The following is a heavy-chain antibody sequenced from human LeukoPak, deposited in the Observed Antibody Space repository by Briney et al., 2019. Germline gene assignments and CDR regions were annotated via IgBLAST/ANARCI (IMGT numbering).Heavy chain of an antibody. CDR3: ARDAGNSGYGMDV. CDR2: ISYSGDRT. Sequence: GGSLRLSCAASGFTFSHYAMTWVRQAPGRGLKWVSAISYSGDRTFYADSVKGRFTISRDSAKNSLYLQMSSLRDEDTAVYYCARDAGNSGYGMDVWGQGTTVTVSS. CDR1: GFTFSHYA. V-gene: IGHV3-23*01. J-gene: IGHJ6*02. D-gene: IGHD6-19*01.